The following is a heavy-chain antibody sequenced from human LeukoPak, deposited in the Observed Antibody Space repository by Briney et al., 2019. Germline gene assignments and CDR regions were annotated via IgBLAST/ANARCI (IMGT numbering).Heavy chain of an antibody. Sequence: SETLSLTCTVSGGSISSYYWSWIRQPPGKGLEWIGYIYTSGSTNYNPSLKSRVTISVDTSKNQFSLKLSSVTAADTAVYYCATYSSGYYFVYWGRGTLVTVSS. J-gene: IGHJ4*02. D-gene: IGHD3-22*01. CDR2: IYTSGST. V-gene: IGHV4-4*09. CDR3: ATYSSGYYFVY. CDR1: GGSISSYY.